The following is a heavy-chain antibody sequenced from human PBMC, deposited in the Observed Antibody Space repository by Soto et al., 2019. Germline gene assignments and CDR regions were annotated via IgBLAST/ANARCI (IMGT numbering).Heavy chain of an antibody. J-gene: IGHJ5*02. D-gene: IGHD1-7*01. CDR1: GFTFSSYA. CDR3: AKVPNSRELRGWFDP. CDR2: ISGSGGST. Sequence: GGSLRLSCAASGFTFSSYAMSWVRQAPGKGLEWVSAISGSGGSTYYADSVKGRFTISRDNSKNTLYLQMNSLRAEDTAVYYCAKVPNSRELRGWFDPWGQGTLVTVSS. V-gene: IGHV3-23*01.